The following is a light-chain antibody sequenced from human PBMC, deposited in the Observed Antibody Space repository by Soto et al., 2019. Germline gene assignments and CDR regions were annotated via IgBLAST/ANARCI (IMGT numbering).Light chain of an antibody. Sequence: ESLFTLSPASLSLSPGERATLSCKARQSVDSHLVWHQQKPGQAPRLLNCGASKRATGTHARFSGSGSGKDFPLTINILEADDFAFYCCQQRDSWPITFGQGTRLEIK. J-gene: IGKJ5*01. CDR3: QQRDSWPIT. CDR2: GAS. CDR1: QSVDSH. V-gene: IGKV3-11*01.